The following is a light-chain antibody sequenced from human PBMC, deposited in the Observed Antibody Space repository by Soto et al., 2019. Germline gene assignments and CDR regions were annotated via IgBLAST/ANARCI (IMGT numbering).Light chain of an antibody. CDR3: SSYTTSETRV. CDR2: DVS. Sequence: QSVLTQPASVSGSPGQSITISCTGTSSDVGSYNYVSWYQHHPGKVRKLMIYDVSSRPSGVSNRFSGSKSGNTASLTISGLQTEDEADYYCSSYTTSETRVFGTGTKVTVL. J-gene: IGLJ1*01. CDR1: SSDVGSYNY. V-gene: IGLV2-14*03.